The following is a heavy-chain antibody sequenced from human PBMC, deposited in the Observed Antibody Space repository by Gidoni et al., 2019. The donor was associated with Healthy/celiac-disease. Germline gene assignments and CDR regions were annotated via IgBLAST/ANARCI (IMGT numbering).Heavy chain of an antibody. CDR1: GFTFSSYC. D-gene: IGHD6-19*01. CDR3: ARAFLVAVAGTIYNWFDP. J-gene: IGHJ5*02. V-gene: IGHV3-7*01. Sequence: EVQLVESGGGLVQPGGSLRLSCAASGFTFSSYCMSWVRQAPGKGLEWVANIKQDGSEKYYVDSVKGRFTISRDNAKNSLYLQMNSLRAEDTAVYYCARAFLVAVAGTIYNWFDPWGQGTLVTVSS. CDR2: IKQDGSEK.